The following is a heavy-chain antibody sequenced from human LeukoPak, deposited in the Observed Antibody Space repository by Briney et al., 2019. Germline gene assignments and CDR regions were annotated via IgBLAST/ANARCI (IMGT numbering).Heavy chain of an antibody. Sequence: ASVKVSCKASGYTFTGYYMHWVRQAPGQGLEWMGWINPNSGGTNYAQKFQGRVTMTRDTSISTAYMELSRLRSGDTAVYYCARGSYSGSWYKFDPWGQGTLVTVSS. CDR2: INPNSGGT. D-gene: IGHD6-13*01. J-gene: IGHJ5*02. CDR3: ARGSYSGSWYKFDP. V-gene: IGHV1-2*02. CDR1: GYTFTGYY.